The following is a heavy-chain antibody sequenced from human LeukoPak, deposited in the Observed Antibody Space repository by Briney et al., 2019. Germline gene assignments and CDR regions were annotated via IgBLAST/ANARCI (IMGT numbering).Heavy chain of an antibody. Sequence: ASVKVSCKASGYTFTGYYMHWVRQAPGQGLEWMGWTNPNSGGTNYAQKFQGWVTMTRDTSISTAYMELSRLRSDDTAVYYCARGNYYGSGSCFDYWGQGTLVTVSS. J-gene: IGHJ4*02. CDR1: GYTFTGYY. D-gene: IGHD3-10*01. CDR3: ARGNYYGSGSCFDY. V-gene: IGHV1-2*04. CDR2: TNPNSGGT.